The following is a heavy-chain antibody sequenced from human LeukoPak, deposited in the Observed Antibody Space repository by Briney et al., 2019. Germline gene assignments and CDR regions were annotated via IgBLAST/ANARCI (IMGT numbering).Heavy chain of an antibody. CDR3: TTDMVENIVVVTATGFDY. Sequence: GGSLRLSCAASGFTFSSYEMNWVRQAPGKGLEWVGRIKSKTAGGTTDYAAPVKGRFTISRDDSKSTLYLQINSLKTEDTAVYHCTTDMVENIVVVTATGFDYWGQGTLVTVSS. D-gene: IGHD2-21*02. CDR2: IKSKTAGGTT. V-gene: IGHV3-15*01. CDR1: GFTFSSYE. J-gene: IGHJ4*02.